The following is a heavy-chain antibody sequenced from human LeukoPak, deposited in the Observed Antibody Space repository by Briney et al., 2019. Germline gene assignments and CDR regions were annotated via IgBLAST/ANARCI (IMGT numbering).Heavy chain of an antibody. Sequence: SETLSLTCTVSGGSISSYYWSWIRQPPGKGLEWIGYIYYSGSTNYNPSLKSRVTISVDTSKNQFSLKLSSVTAADTAVYYCARHLRDSSSLGWFDPWGQGTLVTVSS. CDR3: ARHLRDSSSLGWFDP. CDR1: GGSISSYY. J-gene: IGHJ5*02. V-gene: IGHV4-59*08. D-gene: IGHD6-13*01. CDR2: IYYSGST.